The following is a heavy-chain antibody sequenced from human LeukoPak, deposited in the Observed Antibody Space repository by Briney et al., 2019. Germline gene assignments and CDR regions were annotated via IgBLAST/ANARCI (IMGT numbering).Heavy chain of an antibody. CDR1: GYSIGSDYY. V-gene: IGHV4-38-2*02. Sequence: SETLSLTCTVSGYSIGSDYYWGWIRPAPGEGLEWIRSLYMGASPPSNPSLRSRFTISMETSKTQSPLKLSFVTAADTAVYYCARDETIPVWGPETLVTVS. CDR3: ARDETIPV. CDR2: LYMGASP. D-gene: IGHD3-9*01. J-gene: IGHJ4*02.